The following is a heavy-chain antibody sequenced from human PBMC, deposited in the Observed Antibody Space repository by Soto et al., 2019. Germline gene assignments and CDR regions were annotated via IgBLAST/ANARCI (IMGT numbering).Heavy chain of an antibody. J-gene: IGHJ4*02. CDR1: GYTFTSYG. V-gene: IGHV1-18*01. CDR2: ISAYNGNT. CDR3: ARDTEWVYYYDSSGYPKRFDY. Sequence: ASVKVSCKASGYTFTSYGISWVRQAPGQGLEWMGWISAYNGNTNYAQKLQGRVTMTTDTSTSTAYMELRSLRSDDTAVYYCARDTEWVYYYDSSGYPKRFDYWGQVTLVTVSS. D-gene: IGHD3-22*01.